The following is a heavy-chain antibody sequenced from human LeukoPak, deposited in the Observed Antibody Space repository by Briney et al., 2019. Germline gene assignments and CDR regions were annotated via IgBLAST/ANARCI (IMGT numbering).Heavy chain of an antibody. V-gene: IGHV4-59*08. Sequence: SETLSLTCTVSGGSISSYYWSWIRQPPGKGLEWIGYIYYSGSTNYNPSLKSRVTISVDTSKNQFSLKLSSVTAADTAVYYCARHDDYRNYYYYGIDVWGQGTTVTVSS. CDR3: ARHDDYRNYYYYGIDV. CDR1: GGSISSYY. D-gene: IGHD4-4*01. J-gene: IGHJ6*02. CDR2: IYYSGST.